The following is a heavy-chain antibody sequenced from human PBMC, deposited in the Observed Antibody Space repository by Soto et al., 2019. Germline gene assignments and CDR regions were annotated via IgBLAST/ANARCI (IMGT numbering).Heavy chain of an antibody. CDR1: GGSITTTTYY. J-gene: IGHJ4*02. Sequence: QLQLQESGPGLVKPSETLSLTCAVSGGSITTTTYYWGWIRQPPGMALEWIGSIYYNGDTNYNPSLKSRVTISVDTSKNQFSLKVNSVTAADTAVYYCARHSTGTTVKFWGQGTLVTVSS. D-gene: IGHD1-1*01. V-gene: IGHV4-39*01. CDR2: IYYNGDT. CDR3: ARHSTGTTVKF.